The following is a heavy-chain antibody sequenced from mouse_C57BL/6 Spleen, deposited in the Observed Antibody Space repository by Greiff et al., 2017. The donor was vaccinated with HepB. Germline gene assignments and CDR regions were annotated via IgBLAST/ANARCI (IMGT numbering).Heavy chain of an antibody. J-gene: IGHJ2*01. Sequence: VKLMESGAELVRPGASVKLSCKASGYTFTDYYINWVKQRPGQGLEWIARIYPGSGNTYYNEKFKGKATLTAEKSSSTAYMQLSSLTSEDSAVYFCARNLDHYYGSSYYFDYWGQGTTLTVSS. V-gene: IGHV1-76*01. CDR1: GYTFTDYY. CDR3: ARNLDHYYGSSYYFDY. D-gene: IGHD1-1*01. CDR2: IYPGSGNT.